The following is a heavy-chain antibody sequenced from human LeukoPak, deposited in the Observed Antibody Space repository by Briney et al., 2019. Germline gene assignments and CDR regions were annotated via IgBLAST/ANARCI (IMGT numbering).Heavy chain of an antibody. CDR1: GFTFSSYA. J-gene: IGHJ6*02. CDR2: ISGSGGST. D-gene: IGHD2-15*01. V-gene: IGHV3-23*01. CDR3: AKSPVPYCSGGSCYGMDV. Sequence: GGSLRLSCAASGFTFSSYAMSWVRQAPGKGLEWVSVISGSGGSTYYADSVKGRFTISRDNSKNTLYLQMNSLRVEGTAGYYCAKSPVPYCSGGSCYGMDVWGQGITVTVSS.